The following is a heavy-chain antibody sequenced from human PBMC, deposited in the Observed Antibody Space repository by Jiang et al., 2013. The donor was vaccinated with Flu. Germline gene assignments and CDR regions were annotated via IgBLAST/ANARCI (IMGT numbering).Heavy chain of an antibody. Sequence: VQLVESGGGVVQPGRSLRLSCAASGFTFSSYGMHWVRQAPGKGLEWVAVIWYDGSNKYYADSVKGRFTISRDNSKNTLYLQMNSLRAEDTAVYYCAIFPQAGPPGYCSGGSCYSGGWAFDI. J-gene: IGHJ3*02. CDR2: IWYDGSNK. D-gene: IGHD2-15*01. V-gene: IGHV3-33*01. CDR1: GFTFSSYG. CDR3: AIFPQAGPPGYCSGGSCYSGGWAFDI.